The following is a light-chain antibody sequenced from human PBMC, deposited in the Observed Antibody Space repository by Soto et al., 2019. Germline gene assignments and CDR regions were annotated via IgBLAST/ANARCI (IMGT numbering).Light chain of an antibody. V-gene: IGKV1-33*01. J-gene: IGKJ4*01. Sequence: IPLTQSPSSLSASVGDRVTITCHASQDIKNYLNWYQQKSGKAPKLMIYDASDLETGVPSRFSGSGSGTDFTFTINSLQPEDIATYYCQQYDNLPLTFGGGTKVDIK. CDR1: QDIKNY. CDR3: QQYDNLPLT. CDR2: DAS.